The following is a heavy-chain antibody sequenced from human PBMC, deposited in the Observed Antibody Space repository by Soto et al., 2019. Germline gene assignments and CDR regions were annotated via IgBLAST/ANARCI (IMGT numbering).Heavy chain of an antibody. D-gene: IGHD6-13*01. Sequence: GGSLRLSCAASGFTFSSYGMHWVRQAPGKGLEWVAVIWYDGSNKYYADSVKGRFTISRDNSKNTLYLQMNSLRAEDTAVYYCARSSQYSSSWLGYWGQGTLVTVSS. V-gene: IGHV3-33*01. CDR2: IWYDGSNK. CDR1: GFTFSSYG. CDR3: ARSSQYSSSWLGY. J-gene: IGHJ4*02.